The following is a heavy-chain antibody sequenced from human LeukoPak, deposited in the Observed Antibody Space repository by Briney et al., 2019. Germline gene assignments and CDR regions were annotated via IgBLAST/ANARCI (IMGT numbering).Heavy chain of an antibody. D-gene: IGHD3-10*01. V-gene: IGHV3-23*01. CDR2: ISGSGDTT. Sequence: GGSLRLSCAASGFTFSSYAMNWVRQAPGKGLEWVSFISGSGDTTYYADSVKGRFTISRDSSKNTLYLQMNSLRVEDTAVYYCARSLVRGAPDYWGQGTLVTVSS. J-gene: IGHJ4*02. CDR3: ARSLVRGAPDY. CDR1: GFTFSSYA.